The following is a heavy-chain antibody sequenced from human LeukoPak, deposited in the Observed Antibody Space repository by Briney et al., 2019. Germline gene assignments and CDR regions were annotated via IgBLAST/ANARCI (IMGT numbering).Heavy chain of an antibody. CDR1: GGSISSYY. D-gene: IGHD3-10*01. V-gene: IGHV4-59*06. Sequence: SETLSLTCTVSGGSISSYYWSWIRQHPGKGLEWIGYIYYSGSTYYNPSLKSRVTISVDTSKNQFSLKLSSVTAADTAVYYCARENNAYYYGSGSYYNDAFDIWGQGTMVTVSS. CDR2: IYYSGST. CDR3: ARENNAYYYGSGSYYNDAFDI. J-gene: IGHJ3*02.